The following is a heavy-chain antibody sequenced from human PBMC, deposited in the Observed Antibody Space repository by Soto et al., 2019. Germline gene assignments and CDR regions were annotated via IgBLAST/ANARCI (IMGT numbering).Heavy chain of an antibody. CDR3: ANIAAAGTGPIDY. CDR2: ISGSGGST. Sequence: EVQLLESGGGLVQPGGSLRLSCAASGFTFSSYAMSWVCQAPGKGLEWVSAISGSGGSTYYADSVKGRFTISRDNSKNTLYLQMNSLRAEDTAVYYCANIAAAGTGPIDYWGQGTLVTVSS. V-gene: IGHV3-23*01. CDR1: GFTFSSYA. D-gene: IGHD6-13*01. J-gene: IGHJ4*02.